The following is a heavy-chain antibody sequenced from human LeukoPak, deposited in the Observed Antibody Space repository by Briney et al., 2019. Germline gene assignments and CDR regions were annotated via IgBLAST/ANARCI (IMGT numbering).Heavy chain of an antibody. Sequence: GGSLRLSCAASGFTFSTYIMNWVRQAPGKGLEWVSSISSSSTYIYYADPVKGRFTISRDNAKNSLYLQMNSLRAEDTAVYYCGTWTTVASYFDYWGQGTLVTVSS. J-gene: IGHJ4*02. CDR1: GFTFSTYI. D-gene: IGHD4-17*01. CDR2: ISSSSTYI. V-gene: IGHV3-21*06. CDR3: GTWTTVASYFDY.